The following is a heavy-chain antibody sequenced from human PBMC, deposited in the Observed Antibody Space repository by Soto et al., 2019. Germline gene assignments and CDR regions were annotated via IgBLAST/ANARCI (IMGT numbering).Heavy chain of an antibody. CDR1: GFIFSSYW. J-gene: IGHJ5*02. CDR2: INRDGSDT. V-gene: IGHV3-74*01. D-gene: IGHD1-26*01. CDR3: AREVGAGLT. Sequence: EVQLVESGGGLVQPGGSLRLSCAASGFIFSSYWIHWVRQAPGEGLVWVSRINRDGSDTGYADSVKGRFTISRDNGKNTMYLQMNSLRAEDTAVYYCAREVGAGLTWGQGTLVTVSS.